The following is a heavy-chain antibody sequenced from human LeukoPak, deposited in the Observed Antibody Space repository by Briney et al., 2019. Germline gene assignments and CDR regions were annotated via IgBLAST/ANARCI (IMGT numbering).Heavy chain of an antibody. CDR3: AAKTRLSAVTSYYYVDV. D-gene: IGHD3-10*01. J-gene: IGHJ6*03. CDR1: AFTFPTYG. Sequence: GGSLRLSCAPCAFTFPTYGMIWVRQAPGKGLEWVSSITESGDNTYYADSVKGRFTISRDNSKNTLYLQMNSLRAEDTAVYYCAAKTRLSAVTSYYYVDVWGKGTTATVA. V-gene: IGHV3-23*01. CDR2: ITESGDNT.